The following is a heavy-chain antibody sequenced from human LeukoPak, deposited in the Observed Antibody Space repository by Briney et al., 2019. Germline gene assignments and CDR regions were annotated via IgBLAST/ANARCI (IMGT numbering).Heavy chain of an antibody. CDR2: IKEDGSEK. CDR3: VRGYGDWVLIFGY. D-gene: IGHD4-17*01. J-gene: IGHJ4*02. V-gene: IGHV3-7*01. Sequence: PGGSLRLSCAASGFTFSKHWLSLVRQAPGKGLEWVANIKEDGSEKYYVDSVKGRFTISRDKGKNSLYLQMNSLRVEDTAVYYCVRGYGDWVLIFGYWGQGSLVTVSS. CDR1: GFTFSKHW.